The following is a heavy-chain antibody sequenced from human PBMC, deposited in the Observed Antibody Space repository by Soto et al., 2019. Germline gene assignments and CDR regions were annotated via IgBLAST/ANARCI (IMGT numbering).Heavy chain of an antibody. Sequence: PSETLSLTCAVYSGSFNGYYWSWIRQPPGKGLEWIGEINHSGSTNYNPSLKSRVTISVDTSKNQFSLKLSSVTAADTAVYYCARGRTVLLWFGELFRFDPWGQGTLVTVSS. J-gene: IGHJ5*02. V-gene: IGHV4-34*01. CDR3: ARGRTVLLWFGELFRFDP. CDR1: SGSFNGYY. CDR2: INHSGST. D-gene: IGHD3-10*01.